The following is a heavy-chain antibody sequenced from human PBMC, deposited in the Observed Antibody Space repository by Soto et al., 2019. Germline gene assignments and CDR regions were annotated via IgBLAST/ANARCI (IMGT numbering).Heavy chain of an antibody. CDR3: ARGGHIVVVTAIPE. CDR1: GFTFSSYA. Sequence: QVQLVESGGGVVQPGRSLRLSCAASGFTFSSYAMHWVRQAPGKGLEWVAVISYDGSNKYYADSVKGRFTISRDNSKNTLYLQMNSLRAEDTAVYYCARGGHIVVVTAIPEWGQGTLVTVSS. V-gene: IGHV3-30-3*01. J-gene: IGHJ4*02. CDR2: ISYDGSNK. D-gene: IGHD2-21*02.